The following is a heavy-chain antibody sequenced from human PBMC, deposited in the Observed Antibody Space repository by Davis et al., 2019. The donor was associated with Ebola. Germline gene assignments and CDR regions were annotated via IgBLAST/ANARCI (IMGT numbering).Heavy chain of an antibody. V-gene: IGHV5-51*01. J-gene: IGHJ4*02. Sequence: PGGSLRLSCKGSGYTFSSHWIAWVRQKPGKGLEWMGIIYAGDSDTTYSPSFQGQVTLSADNSISTAYLQWSSLKASDTAIYYCARRYYGHTFDYWGQGTLVTVSS. CDR1: GYTFSSHW. D-gene: IGHD4-17*01. CDR2: IYAGDSDT. CDR3: ARRYYGHTFDY.